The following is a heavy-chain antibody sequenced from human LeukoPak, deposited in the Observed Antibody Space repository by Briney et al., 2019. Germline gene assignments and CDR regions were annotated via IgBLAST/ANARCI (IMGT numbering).Heavy chain of an antibody. D-gene: IGHD3-10*01. CDR2: ISGSGGTT. CDR3: ARDEADESRTSPVVRGVTLDY. J-gene: IGHJ4*02. Sequence: GGSLRLSCAASGFTFSSYGMSWVRQAPGKGLELVSVISGSGGTTYYADSVKGRFTVSRDNFKNTVYLEMNSLRAEDTAVYYCARDEADESRTSPVVRGVTLDYWGQGTLVTVSS. CDR1: GFTFSSYG. V-gene: IGHV3-23*01.